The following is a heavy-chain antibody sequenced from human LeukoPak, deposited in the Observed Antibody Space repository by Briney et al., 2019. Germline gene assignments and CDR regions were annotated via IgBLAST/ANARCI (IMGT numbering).Heavy chain of an antibody. Sequence: GGSLSLSCAASGFTFSSYAMHWVREAPGKGLEWVAVISYDGRTKYYADSVRGRFTISRDNSKNTLYLQMNSLRADDSAVYFCASGYYIVFWGQGTLVTVSS. D-gene: IGHD3-10*01. CDR3: ASGYYIVF. CDR1: GFTFSSYA. CDR2: ISYDGRTK. J-gene: IGHJ4*02. V-gene: IGHV3-30*01.